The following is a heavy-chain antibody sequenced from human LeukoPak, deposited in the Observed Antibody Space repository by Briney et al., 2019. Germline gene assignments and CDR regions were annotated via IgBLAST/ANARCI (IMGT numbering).Heavy chain of an antibody. Sequence: SGGSLRLSCAASGFTFSSYAMHWVRQAPGKGLEWVAVISYDGSNKYYADSVKGRFTISRDNSKNTLYLQMNSLRAEDTAVYYCARDETAAANAGDYWGQGTLVTVSS. J-gene: IGHJ4*02. CDR1: GFTFSSYA. CDR2: ISYDGSNK. D-gene: IGHD6-13*01. CDR3: ARDETAAANAGDY. V-gene: IGHV3-30-3*01.